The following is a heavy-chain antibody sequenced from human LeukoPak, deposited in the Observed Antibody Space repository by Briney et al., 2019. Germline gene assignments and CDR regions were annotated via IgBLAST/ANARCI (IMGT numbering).Heavy chain of an antibody. CDR1: GFTFSDFH. D-gene: IGHD3-22*01. CDR2: IYHSGST. V-gene: IGHV4-34*01. J-gene: IGHJ4*02. CDR3: AREYYYDSSGYYAFDY. Sequence: GSLRLSCVVSGFTFSDFHMSWLRQAPGKGLEWIGEIYHSGSTNYNPSLKSRVTISVDKSKNQFSLKLSSVTAADTAVYYCAREYYYDSSGYYAFDYWGQGTLVTVSS.